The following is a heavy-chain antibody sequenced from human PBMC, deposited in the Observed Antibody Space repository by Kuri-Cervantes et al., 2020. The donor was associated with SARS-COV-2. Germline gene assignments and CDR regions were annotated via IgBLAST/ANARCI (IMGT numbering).Heavy chain of an antibody. CDR3: VRQNWDIDS. V-gene: IGHV4-39*01. D-gene: IGHD1/OR15-1a*01. Sequence: SETLSLTCTVSGASISSSTYYWGWIRQSPGKGLEWLGSIYESGDTYYSSSLKSRLSLSVDTSKNQFSLKLTSVTAADTAVYYCVRQNWDIDSWGQGTLVTVSS. CDR2: IYESGDT. J-gene: IGHJ4*02. CDR1: GASISSSTYY.